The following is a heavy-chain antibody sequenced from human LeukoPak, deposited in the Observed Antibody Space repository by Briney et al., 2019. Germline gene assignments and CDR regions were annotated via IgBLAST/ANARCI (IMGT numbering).Heavy chain of an antibody. J-gene: IGHJ4*02. D-gene: IGHD2-2*01. CDR1: GGTFSSYA. CDR3: ARDAGYCSSTSCFDNFDY. V-gene: IGHV1-69*13. CDR2: IIPIFGTA. Sequence: ASVKVSCKASGGTFSSYAISWVRQAPGQGLEWMGGIIPIFGTANYAQKFQGRVTITADESTSTAYMELSSLRSEDTAVYYCARDAGYCSSTSCFDNFDYWGQGTLVTVSS.